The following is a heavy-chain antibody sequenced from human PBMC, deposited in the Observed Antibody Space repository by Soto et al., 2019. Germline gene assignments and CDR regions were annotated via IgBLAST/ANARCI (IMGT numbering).Heavy chain of an antibody. CDR1: GYTFTSFD. D-gene: IGHD1-1*01. CDR2: MNPNSGNT. Sequence: ASVKVSCKASGYTFTSFDINWVRQASGQGLEWMGWMNPNSGNTIYAQKFQGRVTMTRNTSINTAYMELSSLRSDDTALYYCARVGVTSSYKINWFGSWGQGTPVTVSS. J-gene: IGHJ5*01. V-gene: IGHV1-8*01. CDR3: ARVGVTSSYKINWFGS.